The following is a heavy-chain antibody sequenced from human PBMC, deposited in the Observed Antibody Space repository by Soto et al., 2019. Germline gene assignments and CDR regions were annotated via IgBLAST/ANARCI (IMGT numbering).Heavy chain of an antibody. CDR3: ARSIAAADLDFDY. V-gene: IGHV4-30-4*01. J-gene: IGHJ4*02. CDR2: IYYSGST. D-gene: IGHD6-13*01. Sequence: SETLSLTCTVSGGSISSGDYYWSWIRQPPGKGLEWIGYIYYSGSTYYNPSLKSRVTISVDTSKNQFSLKLSSVTAADTAVYYCARSIAAADLDFDYWGQRTLVTVS. CDR1: GGSISSGDYY.